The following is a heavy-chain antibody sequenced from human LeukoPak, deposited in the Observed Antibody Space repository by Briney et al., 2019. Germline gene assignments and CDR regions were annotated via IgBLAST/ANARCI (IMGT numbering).Heavy chain of an antibody. J-gene: IGHJ5*02. CDR3: ARSPGGVNNWFDP. CDR1: GGSISSSNW. CDR2: IYHSGST. V-gene: IGHV4-4*02. D-gene: IGHD2-8*01. Sequence: SGTLSLTCVVSGGSISSSNWWSWVRQPPGKGLEWIGEIYHSGSTNYNPSLKSRVTMSVDTSKNQFSLKLSSVTAADTAVYYCARSPGGVNNWFDPWGQGTLVTVSS.